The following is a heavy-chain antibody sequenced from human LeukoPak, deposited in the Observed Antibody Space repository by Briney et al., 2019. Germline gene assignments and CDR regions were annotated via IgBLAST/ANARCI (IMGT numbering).Heavy chain of an antibody. CDR3: AGQRAWFGEWAFDY. Sequence: PSETLSLTCSMSSGSITAIDNHYWGCIRQPPGKGLEWIGSINRGGHTYYNPPLESRFTISVDTSKNQFSLMVTSVTAADTAVYYCAGQRAWFGEWAFDYWGPGTLVTVSS. CDR1: SGSITAIDNHY. J-gene: IGHJ4*02. D-gene: IGHD3-10*01. V-gene: IGHV4-39*01. CDR2: INRGGHT.